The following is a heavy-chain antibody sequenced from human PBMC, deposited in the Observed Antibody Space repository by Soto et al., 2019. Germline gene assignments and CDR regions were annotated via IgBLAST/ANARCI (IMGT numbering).Heavy chain of an antibody. CDR1: GFTFSSYA. D-gene: IGHD3-9*01. V-gene: IGHV3-23*01. Sequence: PGGSLRLSCAASGFTFSSYAMSWVRQAPGKGLEWVSAISGSGGGTYYADSVKGRFTISRDNSKNTLYLQMNSLRAEDTAVYYCAKATSYYDILTGYWRVNWFDTWGQGTLVTVSS. CDR3: AKATSYYDILTGYWRVNWFDT. J-gene: IGHJ5*02. CDR2: ISGSGGGT.